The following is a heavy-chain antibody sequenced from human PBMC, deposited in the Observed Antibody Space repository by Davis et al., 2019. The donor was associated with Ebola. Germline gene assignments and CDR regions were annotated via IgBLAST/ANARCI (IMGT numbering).Heavy chain of an antibody. CDR3: AKGGVVVPMGIDYYYGMDV. Sequence: AASVKVSCKASGYTFTSYAMHWVRQAPGQGLEWMGIINPSGGNTNYAQKLQERVTITRDMSTSTAYMELSSLRAEDTAVYYWAKGGVVVPMGIDYYYGMDVWSQGTTVTVSS. CDR2: INPSGGNT. CDR1: GYTFTSYA. D-gene: IGHD2-2*01. J-gene: IGHJ6*02. V-gene: IGHV1-46*01.